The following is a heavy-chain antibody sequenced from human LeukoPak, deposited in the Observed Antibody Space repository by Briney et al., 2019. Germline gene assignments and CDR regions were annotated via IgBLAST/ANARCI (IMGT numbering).Heavy chain of an antibody. J-gene: IGHJ4*02. CDR3: ARFVYGSGSYSMRGPFDY. V-gene: IGHV4-59*08. CDR2: IYHSGIT. CDR1: RGSISTYY. D-gene: IGHD3-10*01. Sequence: SETLSLTCTVSRGSISTYYWSWIRQPPGKGLEWIGYIYHSGITNYNPSLKSRVTISVDTSKSQFSLKLSSVTAADTAMYYCARFVYGSGSYSMRGPFDYWGQGTLVTVSS.